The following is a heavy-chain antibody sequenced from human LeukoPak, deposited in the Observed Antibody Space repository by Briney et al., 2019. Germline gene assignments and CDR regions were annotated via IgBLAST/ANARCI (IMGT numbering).Heavy chain of an antibody. D-gene: IGHD5-18*01. Sequence: SETLSLTCTVSGGSISSYYWSWIRQPPGKGLEWIGYIYYSGSTNYNPSLKSRVTISVDTSKNQFSLKLSSVTAADTAVYYCARKGGTAIVDYWGQGTLVTASS. CDR2: IYYSGST. J-gene: IGHJ4*02. V-gene: IGHV4-59*01. CDR1: GGSISSYY. CDR3: ARKGGTAIVDY.